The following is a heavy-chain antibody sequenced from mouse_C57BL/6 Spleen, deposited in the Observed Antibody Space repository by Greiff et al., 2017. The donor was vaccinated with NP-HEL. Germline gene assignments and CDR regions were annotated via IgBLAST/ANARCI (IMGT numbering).Heavy chain of an antibody. CDR2: ISSGSSTI. J-gene: IGHJ1*03. V-gene: IGHV5-17*01. Sequence: EVKLEESGGGLVKPGGSLKLSCAASGFTFSDYGMHWVRQAPEQGLEWVAYISSGSSTIYYADTVKGRFTISRDNAKNTLFLPMTSLRSEDTAMYYCARVYYGNSLDVWGTGTTVTVSS. D-gene: IGHD2-1*01. CDR1: GFTFSDYG. CDR3: ARVYYGNSLDV.